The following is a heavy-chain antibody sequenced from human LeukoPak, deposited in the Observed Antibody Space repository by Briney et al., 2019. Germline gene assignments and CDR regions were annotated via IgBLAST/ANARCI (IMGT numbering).Heavy chain of an antibody. D-gene: IGHD3-22*01. J-gene: IGHJ4*02. CDR1: GFTFSTYN. CDR3: ARNNYYDSSGYSYYFDY. CDR2: ISSSTAYI. Sequence: GGSLRLPCAASGFTFSTYNMNWVRQAPGKGLEWVSSISSSTAYIYYADSVKGRFTISRDNAKNSLYLQMNSLRAEDTAVYYCARNNYYDSSGYSYYFDYWGQGTLVTVSS. V-gene: IGHV3-21*04.